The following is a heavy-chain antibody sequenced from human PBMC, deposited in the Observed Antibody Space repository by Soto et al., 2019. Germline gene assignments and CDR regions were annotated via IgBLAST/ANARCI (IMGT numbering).Heavy chain of an antibody. V-gene: IGHV3-48*01. D-gene: IGHD3-10*01. CDR1: GFTFSSYS. CDR2: ISSSSTI. J-gene: IGHJ6*03. CDR3: ARDPDLRGARGGYYYYYMDV. Sequence: PGGSLRLSCAASGFTFSSYSMNWVRQAPGKGLEWVSYISSSSTIYYADSVKGRFTISRDNAKNSLYLQMNSLRAEDTAVYYCARDPDLRGARGGYYYYYMDVWGKGTTVTVSS.